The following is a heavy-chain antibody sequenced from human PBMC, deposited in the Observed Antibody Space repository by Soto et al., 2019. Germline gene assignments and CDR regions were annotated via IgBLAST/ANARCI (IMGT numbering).Heavy chain of an antibody. J-gene: IGHJ4*02. V-gene: IGHV1-69*06. CDR3: ARKRGFLEWFFDY. CDR2: IIPIFGTA. D-gene: IGHD3-3*01. Sequence: ASVKVSCKASGGTFSSYAISWVRQAPGQGLEWMGGIIPIFGTANYAQKFQGRVTITADKSTSTAYMELSSLRSEDTAVYYCARKRGFLEWFFDYWGQGTLVTVSS. CDR1: GGTFSSYA.